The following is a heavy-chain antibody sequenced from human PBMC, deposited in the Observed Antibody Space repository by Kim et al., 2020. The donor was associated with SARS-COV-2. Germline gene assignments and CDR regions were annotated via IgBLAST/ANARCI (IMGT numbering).Heavy chain of an antibody. CDR2: IYSGGTT. Sequence: GGSLRLSCAASGFTVSSDYMAWVRQAPGKGLEWVSIIYSGGTTYYADSVKGRFIISRDNSKNMLYLQMDSLRAEDTARYYCAREPGSLNGMIDWGQGTTVTVSS. J-gene: IGHJ6*02. D-gene: IGHD2-15*01. CDR1: GFTVSSDY. V-gene: IGHV3-53*01. CDR3: AREPGSLNGMID.